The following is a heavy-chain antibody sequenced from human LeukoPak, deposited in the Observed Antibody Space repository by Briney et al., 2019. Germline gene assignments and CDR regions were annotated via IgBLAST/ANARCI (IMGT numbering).Heavy chain of an antibody. CDR3: ARAMEYYDFWSGYGDYMDV. J-gene: IGHJ6*03. CDR2: IYYSGST. D-gene: IGHD3-3*01. Sequence: SETLSLTCTVSGGSISSGSYYWSWIRQPPGKGLEWIGYIYYSGSTNYNPSLKNRVTISVDTSKNQFSLKLRSVTAADTAVYYCARAMEYYDFWSGYGDYMDVWGKGTTVTVSS. V-gene: IGHV4-61*01. CDR1: GGSISSGSYY.